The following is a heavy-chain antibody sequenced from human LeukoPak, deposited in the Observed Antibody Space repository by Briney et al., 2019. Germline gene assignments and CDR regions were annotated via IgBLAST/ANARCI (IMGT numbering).Heavy chain of an antibody. D-gene: IGHD3-22*01. CDR3: ARDRGYYDSSGYYPLGYFQH. CDR1: GGTFSSYA. J-gene: IGHJ1*01. V-gene: IGHV1-69*13. Sequence: SVKVSCKASGGTFSSYAISWVRQAPGQGLEWMGGIIPIFGTANYAQKFQGRVPITADESTSTAYMELSSLRSEDTAVYYCARDRGYYDSSGYYPLGYFQHWGQGTLVTVSS. CDR2: IIPIFGTA.